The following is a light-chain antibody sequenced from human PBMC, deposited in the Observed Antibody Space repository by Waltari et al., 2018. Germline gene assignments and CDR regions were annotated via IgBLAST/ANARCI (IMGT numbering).Light chain of an antibody. CDR3: SSYTNRILV. Sequence: QSALTQPASVSGSPGQSITISCTGSSSDIGDYDYFSWYQQHPGEAPKLIIYDVTHRPSGISKGFSGSKSGSAASLTISGLKAEGGADYYCSSYTNRILVFGGRTKLTVL. CDR1: SSDIGDYDY. V-gene: IGLV2-14*03. CDR2: DVT. J-gene: IGLJ2*01.